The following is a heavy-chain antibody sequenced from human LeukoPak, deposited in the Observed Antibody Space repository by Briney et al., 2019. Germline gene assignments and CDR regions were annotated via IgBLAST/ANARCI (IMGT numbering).Heavy chain of an antibody. Sequence: GASVKVSCKASGGTFSSYAISWVRQAPGQGLEWMGAIIPIFGTANYAQKFQGRVTITADESTSTAYMELSSLRSEDTAVYYCARDTNYYASSGYPSNWFDPWGRGTLVTVSS. CDR1: GGTFSSYA. V-gene: IGHV1-69*13. CDR3: ARDTNYYASSGYPSNWFDP. J-gene: IGHJ5*02. CDR2: IIPIFGTA. D-gene: IGHD3-22*01.